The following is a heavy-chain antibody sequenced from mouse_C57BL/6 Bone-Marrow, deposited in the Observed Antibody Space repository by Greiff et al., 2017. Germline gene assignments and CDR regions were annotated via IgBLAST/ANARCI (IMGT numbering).Heavy chain of an antibody. CDR1: GFTFSDFY. CDR3: ARDAGGYYAMDY. Sequence: EVQGVESGGGLVQSGRSLRLSCATSGFTFSDFYMEWVRQAPGKGLEWIAASRNKANDYTTEYSASVKGRFIVSRDTSQSSLYLQMNALRAEDTAIYYCARDAGGYYAMDYWGQGTSVTVSS. CDR2: SRNKANDYTT. J-gene: IGHJ4*01. D-gene: IGHD1-1*02. V-gene: IGHV7-1*01.